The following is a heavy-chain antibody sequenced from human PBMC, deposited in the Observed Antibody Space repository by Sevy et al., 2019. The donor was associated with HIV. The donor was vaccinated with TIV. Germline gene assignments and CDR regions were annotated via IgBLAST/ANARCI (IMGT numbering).Heavy chain of an antibody. Sequence: GGSLRLSCAASGFTFSDYYMSWIRQAPGKGLEWVSYISSSGSTIYYADSVKGRFTISRDNAKNSLYLQMNSLRAEDTAVYYCARDFSLGDYITLVRFDYWGQGTLVTVSS. V-gene: IGHV3-11*01. D-gene: IGHD4-17*01. CDR3: ARDFSLGDYITLVRFDY. J-gene: IGHJ4*02. CDR2: ISSSGSTI. CDR1: GFTFSDYY.